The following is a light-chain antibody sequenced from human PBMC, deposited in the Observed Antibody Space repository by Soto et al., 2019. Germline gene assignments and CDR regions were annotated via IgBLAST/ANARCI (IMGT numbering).Light chain of an antibody. J-gene: IGKJ1*01. CDR3: QQYGTSPWT. CDR2: IAS. CDR1: QSVNSDY. V-gene: IGKV3-20*01. Sequence: EIVLTQSPGTLSLFPGERATLSCRATQSVNSDYLAWYQQKPGQAPRLLLYIASRRATGIPDRFSGSGSGTDFTLAISRLEPEDFAVYYCQQYGTSPWTVGQGTKVEIK.